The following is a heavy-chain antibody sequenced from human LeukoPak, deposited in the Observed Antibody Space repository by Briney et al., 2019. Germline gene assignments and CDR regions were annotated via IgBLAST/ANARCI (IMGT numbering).Heavy chain of an antibody. CDR2: ITWNGGKV. V-gene: IGHV3-20*04. CDR1: GYTFDDYG. Sequence: GGSLRLSCAASGYTFDDYGMNWVRQVPAKGLEWISGITWNGGKVGYAESVKGRFTISRDNAENSLYLQMNSLSVEDTAVYYCARDPERAAFDYYHMDVWGTGTTVTVSS. J-gene: IGHJ6*03. D-gene: IGHD3-10*01. CDR3: ARDPERAAFDYYHMDV.